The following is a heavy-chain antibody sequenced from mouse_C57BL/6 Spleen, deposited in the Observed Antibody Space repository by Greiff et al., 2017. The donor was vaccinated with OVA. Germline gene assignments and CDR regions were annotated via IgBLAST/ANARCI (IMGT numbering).Heavy chain of an antibody. Sequence: VQLQQPGTELVKPGASVKLSCKASGYTFTSYWMHWVKQRPGQDLEWIGNINPSNGGTNYNEKFKSKATLTVDKSSSTAYMQLSSLTSEDSAVYYCARWGSYYYGSSLYAMDYWGQGTSVTVSS. D-gene: IGHD1-1*01. CDR3: ARWGSYYYGSSLYAMDY. CDR2: INPSNGGT. J-gene: IGHJ4*01. V-gene: IGHV1-53*01. CDR1: GYTFTSYW.